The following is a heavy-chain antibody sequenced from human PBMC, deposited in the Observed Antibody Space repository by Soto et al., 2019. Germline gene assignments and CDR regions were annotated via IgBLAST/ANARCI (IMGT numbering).Heavy chain of an antibody. V-gene: IGHV3-21*01. CDR3: ARVSYCGGDCYSGPLDY. CDR2: ISSSSSYI. CDR1: GFTFSSYS. Sequence: GSLRLSCAASGFTFSSYSMNWVRQAPGKGLEWVSSISSSSSYIYYADSVKGRFTISRDNAKNSLYLQMNSLRAEDTAVYYCARVSYCGGDCYSGPLDYWGQGTLVTVSS. D-gene: IGHD2-21*02. J-gene: IGHJ4*02.